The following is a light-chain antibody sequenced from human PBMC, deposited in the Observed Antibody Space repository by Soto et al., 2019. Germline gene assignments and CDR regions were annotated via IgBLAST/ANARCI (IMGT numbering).Light chain of an antibody. CDR3: QHSTNWPPAIS. CDR1: RSISAS. J-gene: IGKJ5*01. V-gene: IGKV3-11*01. CDR2: DAS. Sequence: EIVFTQSPATLSLSPGERATLSCRASRSISASLAWYQLKPGQAPRLLIYDASNRATAIQARFSGSGSGTDFTVTSSSLEPEYFAVYYCQHSTNWPPAISCGQGTRLEIK.